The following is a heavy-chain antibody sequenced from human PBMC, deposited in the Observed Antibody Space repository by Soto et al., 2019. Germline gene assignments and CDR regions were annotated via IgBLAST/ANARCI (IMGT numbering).Heavy chain of an antibody. Sequence: GGSLRLSCEVSGFTLTSYGMNWVRQAPDKGLEWVSTIGRGGDTYYADSVKGRFTISRDNSKNTLFLQMNSLRAEDTALYFCAKDGTTTGIHYYAMEVWGQGTTVTVSS. CDR1: GFTLTSYG. CDR3: AKDGTTTGIHYYAMEV. J-gene: IGHJ6*02. CDR2: IGRGGDT. D-gene: IGHD1-1*01. V-gene: IGHV3-23*01.